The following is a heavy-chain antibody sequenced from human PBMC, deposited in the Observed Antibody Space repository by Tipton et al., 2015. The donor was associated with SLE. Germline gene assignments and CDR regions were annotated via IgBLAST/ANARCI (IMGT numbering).Heavy chain of an antibody. CDR3: ARDSLTPRDYFDY. D-gene: IGHD2-21*02. J-gene: IGHJ4*02. V-gene: IGHV4-34*01. CDR2: INDSGTT. CDR1: GGSFSGYY. Sequence: LRLSCVVSGGSFSGYYWNWIRQPPGKGLEWIGEINDSGTTNYNASLKSRVTMSVDTPKKQFSLKLNSVTAADTAVYYCARDSLTPRDYFDYWGQGTLVTVSS.